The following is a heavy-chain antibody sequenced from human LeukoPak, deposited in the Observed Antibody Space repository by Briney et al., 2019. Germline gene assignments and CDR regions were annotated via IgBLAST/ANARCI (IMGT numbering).Heavy chain of an antibody. CDR1: GGSISSSSYY. D-gene: IGHD3-3*01. V-gene: IGHV4-39*07. J-gene: IGHJ4*02. Sequence: SETLSLTCTVSGGSISSSSYYWGWIRQPPGKGLEWIGNIYYSGSTYYNPSLKSRVTISVDTSKNQFSLKLSSVTAADTAVYYCARDYDFWSGYYTRGYYFDYWGQGTLVTVSS. CDR2: IYYSGST. CDR3: ARDYDFWSGYYTRGYYFDY.